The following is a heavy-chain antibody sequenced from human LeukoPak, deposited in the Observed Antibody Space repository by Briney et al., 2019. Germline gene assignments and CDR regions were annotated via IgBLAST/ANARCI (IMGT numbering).Heavy chain of an antibody. Sequence: ASVKVSCKASGYTFTAYYIHWVRQAPGQGLEWMGWINPNSGGTDYAQKFQGWVTMTRDTSISTAYMELSRLTSDDTAMYYCARWARAGYSYGYGALEIWGQGTMVTVSS. J-gene: IGHJ3*02. CDR3: ARWARAGYSYGYGALEI. V-gene: IGHV1-2*04. CDR1: GYTFTAYY. CDR2: INPNSGGT. D-gene: IGHD5-18*01.